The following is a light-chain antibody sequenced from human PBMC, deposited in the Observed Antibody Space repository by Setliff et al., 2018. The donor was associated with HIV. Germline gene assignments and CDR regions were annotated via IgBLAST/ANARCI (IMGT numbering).Light chain of an antibody. V-gene: IGLV2-23*02. Sequence: QSALTQPASVSGSPGQSITISCTGTSSDVGYYNLVSWYQQHPGKAPKLMIYDVNSRPSGVSNRFSGSKSGNTASLTISGLQAEDEADYYCCSYAGSSTPYVFGSGTKVTVL. CDR2: DVN. CDR1: SSDVGYYNL. CDR3: CSYAGSSTPYV. J-gene: IGLJ1*01.